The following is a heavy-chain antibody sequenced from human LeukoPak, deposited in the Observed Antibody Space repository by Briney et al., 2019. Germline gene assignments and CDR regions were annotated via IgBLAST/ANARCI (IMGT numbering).Heavy chain of an antibody. CDR3: ARSYCSSTSCYRDAFDI. V-gene: IGHV4-59*08. CDR1: GGSLIRSY. CDR2: IYYSGNT. Sequence: SGTLSLTFTGSGGSLIRSYWSWIRQPPGKGLEWIGHIYYSGNTNYNPSLKSRVTISLDTPKNQFSLKLSSVTAADTAVYYCARSYCSSTSCYRDAFDIWGQGTMVTVSS. J-gene: IGHJ3*02. D-gene: IGHD2-2*01.